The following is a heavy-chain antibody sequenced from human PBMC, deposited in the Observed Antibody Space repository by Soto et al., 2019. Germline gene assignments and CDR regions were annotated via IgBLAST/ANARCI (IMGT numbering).Heavy chain of an antibody. J-gene: IGHJ3*02. D-gene: IGHD2-15*01. CDR2: IYSGGST. V-gene: IGHV3-53*01. CDR1: GFTVSSNY. Sequence: ESGGGLIQPGGSLRLSCAASGFTVSSNYMSWVRQAPGKGLEWVSVIYSGGSTYYADSVKGRFTISRDNSKNTLYLQMNSLRAEDTAVYYCAREVGACSGGSCYSAGGAFDIWGQGTMVTVSS. CDR3: AREVGACSGGSCYSAGGAFDI.